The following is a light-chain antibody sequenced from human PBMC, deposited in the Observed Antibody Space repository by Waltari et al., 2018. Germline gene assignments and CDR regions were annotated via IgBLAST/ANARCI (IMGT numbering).Light chain of an antibody. CDR3: QSYDGNNMV. CDR2: EDN. Sequence: FMLTQPHPVSESPGKTVTLSCTGSADSIANIYVQWYQQRPGMPPPTVIYEDNQRPSGVPARCSGSIDRSSNSASLTISGLRTEDEADYYCQSYDGNNMVFGGGTKLTVL. V-gene: IGLV6-57*02. J-gene: IGLJ3*02. CDR1: ADSIANIY.